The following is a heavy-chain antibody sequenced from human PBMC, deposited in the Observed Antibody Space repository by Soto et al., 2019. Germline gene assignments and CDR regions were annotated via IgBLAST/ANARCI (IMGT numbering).Heavy chain of an antibody. V-gene: IGHV4-59*08. CDR2: IYYSGGT. D-gene: IGHD3-10*01. CDR1: GGSISNYY. Sequence: SETLSLTCTVSGGSISNYYWSWIRQPPGKGLEWIGYIYYSGGTDYNPSLKSRVTISVDTSKNQFSLKLSSVTAADTAVYYCARRPLSSYYFDYWGQGTLVTVSS. CDR3: ARRPLSSYYFDY. J-gene: IGHJ4*02.